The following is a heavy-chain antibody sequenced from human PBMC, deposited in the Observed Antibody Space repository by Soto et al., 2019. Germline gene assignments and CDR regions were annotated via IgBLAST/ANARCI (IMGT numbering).Heavy chain of an antibody. Sequence: GESLKISCKGSGYSFTSYWISWVRQMPGKGLEWMGRIDPSDSYTNYSPSFQGHVTISADKSISTAYLQWSSLKASDTAMYYCARLGYDFWSGYYRDYYGMDVWGQGTTVTVSS. CDR3: ARLGYDFWSGYYRDYYGMDV. CDR2: IDPSDSYT. CDR1: GYSFTSYW. V-gene: IGHV5-10-1*01. D-gene: IGHD3-3*01. J-gene: IGHJ6*02.